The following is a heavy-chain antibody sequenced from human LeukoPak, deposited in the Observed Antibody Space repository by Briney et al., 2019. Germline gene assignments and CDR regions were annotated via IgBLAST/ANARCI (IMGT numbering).Heavy chain of an antibody. CDR3: ARGARMGGLDSPCDY. Sequence: SETLSLTCTVSGGSISSYYWSWIRQPPGKGLEWIAYIHDSGSTNLNPSLKSRLSISVDTSKNQFSLKLSSVTVADTAVYFCARGARMGGLDSPCDYWGQGTLVAVSS. J-gene: IGHJ4*02. D-gene: IGHD5-12*01. CDR2: IHDSGST. V-gene: IGHV4-59*01. CDR1: GGSISSYY.